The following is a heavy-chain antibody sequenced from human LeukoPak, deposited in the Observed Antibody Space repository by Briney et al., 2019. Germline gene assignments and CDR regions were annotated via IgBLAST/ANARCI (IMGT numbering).Heavy chain of an antibody. D-gene: IGHD2-8*01. CDR1: GYSFTGYY. V-gene: IGHV1-2*02. J-gene: IGHJ6*03. CDR2: INPDGGVT. CDR3: ARGPNHYYYMDF. Sequence: ASVKVSCKASGYSFTGYYIHWVRQAPGQGLEWMGWINPDGGVTKSAQNFQGRVTMTRDKSINTVYMELSGLTSDDTALYYCARGPNHYYYMDFWGTGTTVTISS.